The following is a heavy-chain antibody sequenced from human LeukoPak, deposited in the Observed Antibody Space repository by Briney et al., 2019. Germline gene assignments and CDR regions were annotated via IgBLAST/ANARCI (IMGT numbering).Heavy chain of an antibody. V-gene: IGHV4-4*07. CDR3: ARVGRYYDALTGYATGGSPFDY. CDR1: GGSISSYY. J-gene: IGHJ4*02. CDR2: IYTSGST. Sequence: SETLSLTCTVSGGSISSYYWSWIRQPAGKGLEWIGRIYTSGSTNYNPSLKSRVTISVDTSKNQFSLKVTSVTAADTAVYYCARVGRYYDALTGYATGGSPFDYWGQGTPVTVSS. D-gene: IGHD3-9*01.